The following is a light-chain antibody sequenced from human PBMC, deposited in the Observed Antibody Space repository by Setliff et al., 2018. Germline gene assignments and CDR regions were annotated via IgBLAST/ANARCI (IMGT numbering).Light chain of an antibody. CDR3: SSYTSNSTYV. CDR1: GTYNY. J-gene: IGLJ1*01. Sequence: QSVLTQPASVSGSPGQSITISCTGTGTYNYVSWYQQHPGKAPQLIIYDVTNRPSGVSNRFSASKSGNTASLTISGLQPEDDPDYYCSSYTSNSTYVFGTGTKVTVL. V-gene: IGLV2-14*03. CDR2: DVT.